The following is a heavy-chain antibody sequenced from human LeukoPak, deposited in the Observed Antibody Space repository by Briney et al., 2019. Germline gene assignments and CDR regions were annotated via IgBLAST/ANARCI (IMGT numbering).Heavy chain of an antibody. CDR2: INHSGST. Sequence: PSETLSLTCAVYGGPFSGYYWSWIRQPPGKGLEWIGEINHSGSTNYNPSLKSRVTISVDTSKNQLSLKLSSVTAADTAVYYCAISTPPLYDFWDQGTLVTVSS. J-gene: IGHJ4*02. CDR1: GGPFSGYY. V-gene: IGHV4-34*01. D-gene: IGHD3-3*01. CDR3: AISTPPLYDF.